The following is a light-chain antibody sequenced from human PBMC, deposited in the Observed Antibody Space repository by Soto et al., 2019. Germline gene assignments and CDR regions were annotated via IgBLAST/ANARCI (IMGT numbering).Light chain of an antibody. CDR1: QSVRSNY. Sequence: EIVLTQSPVTLSSSPGERATLSCRASQSVRSNYLAWYQQKGDQAPRLLIWGATIRATGLPDRFISGGSGTDFTLTISRLEAEDFAVYYCHQYGSSPGTFGQGTRVEVK. CDR3: HQYGSSPGT. V-gene: IGKV3-20*01. J-gene: IGKJ1*01. CDR2: GAT.